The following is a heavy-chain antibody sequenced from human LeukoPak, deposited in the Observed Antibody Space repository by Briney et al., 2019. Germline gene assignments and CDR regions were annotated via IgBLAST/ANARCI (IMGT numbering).Heavy chain of an antibody. V-gene: IGHV3-23*01. Sequence: GGSLRLSCAASGFTFSSYAMSWVRQAPGKGLEWVSAISGGGGSTYYADSVKGRFTISRDNSKNTLYLQMNSLRAEDTAVYYCARDSWDCSSTSCPYYYYYGMDVWGQGTTVTVSS. CDR3: ARDSWDCSSTSCPYYYYYGMDV. J-gene: IGHJ6*02. CDR2: ISGGGGST. CDR1: GFTFSSYA. D-gene: IGHD2-2*01.